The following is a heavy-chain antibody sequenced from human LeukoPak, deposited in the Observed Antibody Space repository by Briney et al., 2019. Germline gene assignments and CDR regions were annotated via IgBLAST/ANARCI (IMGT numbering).Heavy chain of an antibody. CDR2: IIPIFGTA. D-gene: IGHD3-22*01. V-gene: IGHV1-69*05. Sequence: GASVKVSCKASGGTFSSYAISWVRQAPGQGLEWMGGIIPIFGTANYAQKFQGRVTITTDESTSTAYMELSSLRSADTAVYYCARSPYDSSGYYALSFQHWGQGTLVTVSS. CDR3: ARSPYDSSGYYALSFQH. CDR1: GGTFSSYA. J-gene: IGHJ1*01.